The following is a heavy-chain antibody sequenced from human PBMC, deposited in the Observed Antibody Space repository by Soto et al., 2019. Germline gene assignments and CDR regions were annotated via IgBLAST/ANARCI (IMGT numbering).Heavy chain of an antibody. Sequence: ASVKVSCKASGYTFVNYEINWVRQATGQGLEWLGWMNPHSGDTFYAQNFQGRVTMTRNTSTTTAYMELNSLKSEDTAVYYCARRQAMDYWGQGTLVTVSS. CDR1: GYTFVNYE. CDR2: MNPHSGDT. J-gene: IGHJ4*02. V-gene: IGHV1-8*01. CDR3: ARRQAMDY.